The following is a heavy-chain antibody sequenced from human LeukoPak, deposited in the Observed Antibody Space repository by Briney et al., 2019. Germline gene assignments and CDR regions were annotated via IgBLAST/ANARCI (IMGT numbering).Heavy chain of an antibody. CDR3: ARLRGYSYGSDY. CDR2: MNPNSGNT. CDR1: GYTFTGHY. J-gene: IGHJ4*02. V-gene: IGHV1-8*03. Sequence: ASVKVSCKASGYTFTGHYMHWVRQATGQGLEWMGWMNPNSGNTGYAQKFQGRATITRNTSISTAYMELSSLRSEDTAVYYCARLRGYSYGSDYWGQGTLVTVSS. D-gene: IGHD5-18*01.